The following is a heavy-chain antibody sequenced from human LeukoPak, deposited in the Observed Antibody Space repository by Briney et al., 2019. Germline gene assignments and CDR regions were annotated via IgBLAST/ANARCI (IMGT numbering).Heavy chain of an antibody. V-gene: IGHV1-18*01. J-gene: IGHJ4*02. CDR1: GGTFSSYA. Sequence: SSVKVSCKASGGTFSSYAISWVRQAPGQGLEWMGWISAYNGNTNYAQKLQGRVTMTTDTSTSTAYMELRSLRSDDTAVYYCARVQDILTGPFDYWGQGTLVTVSS. CDR3: ARVQDILTGPFDY. CDR2: ISAYNGNT. D-gene: IGHD3-9*01.